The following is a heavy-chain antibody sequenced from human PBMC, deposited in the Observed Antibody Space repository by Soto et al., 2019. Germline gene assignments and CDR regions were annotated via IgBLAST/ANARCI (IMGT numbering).Heavy chain of an antibody. D-gene: IGHD6-13*01. CDR1: GFTFRSYW. Sequence: EVQLVESGGGLVQPGGSLRLSCAASGFTFRSYWMTWVRQAPGKGLEWVANIKQDGSDRYYVDSVKGRFTISRDNAESSLYLQMNSLRAEDTALYYCARGGIDDSWYWRDWGQGNLVTVTS. V-gene: IGHV3-7*01. CDR3: ARGGIDDSWYWRD. J-gene: IGHJ4*02. CDR2: IKQDGSDR.